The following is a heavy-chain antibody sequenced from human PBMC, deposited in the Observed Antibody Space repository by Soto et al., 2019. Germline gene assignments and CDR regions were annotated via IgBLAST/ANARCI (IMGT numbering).Heavy chain of an antibody. D-gene: IGHD5-12*01. CDR1: GFTVSSNY. V-gene: IGHV3-66*01. CDR2: IYSGGST. Sequence: EVPLVESGGGLVQPGGSLRLSCAASGFTVSSNYMSWVRQAPGKGLEWVSVIYSGGSTYYADSVKGRFTISRDNSKNTRYLQMNSLRAEDTAVYYCARGLYSGWHYFDYWGQGTLVTVSS. CDR3: ARGLYSGWHYFDY. J-gene: IGHJ4*02.